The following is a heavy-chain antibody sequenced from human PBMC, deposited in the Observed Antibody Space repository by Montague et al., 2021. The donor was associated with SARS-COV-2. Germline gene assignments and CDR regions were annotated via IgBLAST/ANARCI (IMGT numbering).Heavy chain of an antibody. Sequence: SLRLSCAASGFTFSDYYMDWFRQAPGKGLEWVGRIRNKHYSYTTQYAASVKGRFIISRDDSESLLHLQMNSLEIEDTAVYFCARRRVSDGFDIWGQGTMVTVSS. CDR1: GFTFSDYY. J-gene: IGHJ3*02. CDR2: IRNKHYSYTT. CDR3: ARRRVSDGFDI. D-gene: IGHD5-24*01. V-gene: IGHV3-72*01.